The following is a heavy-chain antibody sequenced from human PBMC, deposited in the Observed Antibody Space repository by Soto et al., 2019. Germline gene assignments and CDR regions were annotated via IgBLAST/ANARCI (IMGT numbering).Heavy chain of an antibody. Sequence: SETLSLTCTVSGGSISSYYWSWIRQPPGKGLEWIGYIYYSGSTNYNPSLKSRVTISVDTSKNQFSLKLSSVTAADTAVYYCARSHHYYGSGSYYPNWFDPWGQGTLVTVSS. CDR2: IYYSGST. V-gene: IGHV4-59*08. D-gene: IGHD3-10*01. CDR3: ARSHHYYGSGSYYPNWFDP. CDR1: GGSISSYY. J-gene: IGHJ5*02.